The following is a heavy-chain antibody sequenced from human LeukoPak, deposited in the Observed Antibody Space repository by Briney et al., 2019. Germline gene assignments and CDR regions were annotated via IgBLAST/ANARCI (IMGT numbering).Heavy chain of an antibody. Sequence: PGGSLRLSCAPSGFTFSSYAMSWVRQAPGKGLEWVSAISGSGGSTYYADSVKGRLTISRDNSKSTLYLQMNSLRAEDTAVYYCAKEGSSWVNYYFDYWGQGTLVTVSS. J-gene: IGHJ4*02. V-gene: IGHV3-23*01. CDR3: AKEGSSWVNYYFDY. CDR1: GFTFSSYA. D-gene: IGHD6-13*01. CDR2: ISGSGGST.